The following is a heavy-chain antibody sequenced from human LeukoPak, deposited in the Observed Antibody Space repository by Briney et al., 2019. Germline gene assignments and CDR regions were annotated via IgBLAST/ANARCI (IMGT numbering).Heavy chain of an antibody. J-gene: IGHJ4*02. D-gene: IGHD6-6*01. V-gene: IGHV3-64*04. Sequence: GGSLRLSCSASGFTFSSYAMHWVRQAPGKGLEYVSAISSNGGSTYCADSVKGRFTISRDNSKNTLYLQMNSLRAEDTAVYYCAKDGSTSHFDYWGQGTLVTVSS. CDR2: ISSNGGST. CDR1: GFTFSSYA. CDR3: AKDGSTSHFDY.